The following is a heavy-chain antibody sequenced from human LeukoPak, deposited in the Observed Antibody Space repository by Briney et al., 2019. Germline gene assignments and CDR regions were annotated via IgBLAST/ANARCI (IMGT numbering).Heavy chain of an antibody. CDR3: AKEIGGSGSYGCDY. D-gene: IGHD1-26*01. J-gene: IGHJ4*02. CDR1: GFTFSSYG. V-gene: IGHV3-30*02. CDR2: IRYDGRNK. Sequence: GGSLRLSCAAFGFTFSSYGMHWVRQAPGKGLEWVAFIRYDGRNKYYGDPVKGRFSISRDNSKNTLYLQMNSLRAEDTAVYYCAKEIGGSGSYGCDYWGQGILVTVSS.